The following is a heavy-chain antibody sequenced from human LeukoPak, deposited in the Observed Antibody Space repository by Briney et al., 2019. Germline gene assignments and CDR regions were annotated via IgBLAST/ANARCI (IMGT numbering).Heavy chain of an antibody. V-gene: IGHV1-18*01. CDR1: GYTFTSYG. D-gene: IGHD3-22*01. Sequence: GASVKVSCKASGYTFTSYGISWVRQAPGQGLEWMAWISAYNGNTNYAQKLQGRVTMTTDTSTSTAYMELRSLRSDDTAVYYCARVGYYDSSGYPLDYWGQGTLVTVSS. J-gene: IGHJ4*02. CDR3: ARVGYYDSSGYPLDY. CDR2: ISAYNGNT.